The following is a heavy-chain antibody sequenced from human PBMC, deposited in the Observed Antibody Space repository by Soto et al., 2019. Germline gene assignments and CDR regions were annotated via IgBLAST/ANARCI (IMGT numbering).Heavy chain of an antibody. Sequence: SETLSLTCTVSGGSISSYYWSWIRQPAGKGLEWIGRIYTSGSTNYNPSLKSRVTMSVDTSKNQFSLKLSSVTAADTAVYYCAKDREHSRRYYDFWSGYYHPDFDYWGQGTLVTVSS. CDR2: IYTSGST. J-gene: IGHJ4*02. CDR1: GGSISSYY. CDR3: AKDREHSRRYYDFWSGYYHPDFDY. V-gene: IGHV4-4*07. D-gene: IGHD3-3*01.